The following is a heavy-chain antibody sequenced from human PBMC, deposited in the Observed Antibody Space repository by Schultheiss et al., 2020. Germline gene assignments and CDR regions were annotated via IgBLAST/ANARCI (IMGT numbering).Heavy chain of an antibody. Sequence: GGSLRLSCASSGFTFDDYGMSWVRQAPGKGLEWVSGTNWNGGSTGYADSVKGRFTISRDNAKNSLYLQMNSLRAEDTALYYCAKDMAARQSGVDYWGQGTLVTVSS. CDR3: AKDMAARQSGVDY. CDR1: GFTFDDYG. CDR2: TNWNGGST. V-gene: IGHV3-20*04. J-gene: IGHJ4*02. D-gene: IGHD6-6*01.